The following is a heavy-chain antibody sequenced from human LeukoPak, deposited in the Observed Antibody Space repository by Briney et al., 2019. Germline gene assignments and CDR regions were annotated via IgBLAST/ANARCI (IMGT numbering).Heavy chain of an antibody. D-gene: IGHD6-6*01. CDR3: AGTRSSSAGFDY. V-gene: IGHV3-48*03. J-gene: IGHJ4*02. CDR2: ISSSGRTT. CDR1: GVTFSSYE. Sequence: PGGSLGLSCGVSGVTFSSYEMSWVRQVPGKGLEWVSYISSSGRTTYYADSVKDRFTISRDNGKSSLYLQLNSLRPEDTAVYYCAGTRSSSAGFDYWGQGTLVTVSS.